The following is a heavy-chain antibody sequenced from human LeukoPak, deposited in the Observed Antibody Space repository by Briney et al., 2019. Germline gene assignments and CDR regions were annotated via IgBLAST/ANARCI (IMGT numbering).Heavy chain of an antibody. D-gene: IGHD3-3*01. V-gene: IGHV3-23*01. CDR1: GFTFSSYS. CDR2: ISWNSGSI. CDR3: AKDLARFFGY. J-gene: IGHJ4*02. Sequence: GGSLRLSCAASGFTFSSYSMSWVRQAPGKGLEWVSGISWNSGSIGYADSVKGRFTISRDNSKNTLYLQMNSLRAEDTAVYYCAKDLARFFGYWGQGTLVTVSS.